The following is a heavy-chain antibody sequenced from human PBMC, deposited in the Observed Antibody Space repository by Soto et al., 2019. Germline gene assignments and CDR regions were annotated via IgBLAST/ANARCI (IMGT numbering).Heavy chain of an antibody. CDR3: AREGGYFDSSGSGVYHYYGVDV. Sequence: PSETLSLTCTVSGGSISPYSWSWIRQPAGKGLEWIGRIYFSGSTHYEPSFKSRVTMSVDTSKKQFTLKMRFMTAADTAVYYCAREGGYFDSSGSGVYHYYGVDVWGQGTTVTVSS. D-gene: IGHD3-22*01. CDR1: GGSISPYS. CDR2: IYFSGST. J-gene: IGHJ6*02. V-gene: IGHV4-4*07.